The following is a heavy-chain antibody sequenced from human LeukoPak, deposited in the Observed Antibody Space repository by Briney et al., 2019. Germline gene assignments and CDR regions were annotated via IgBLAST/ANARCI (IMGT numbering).Heavy chain of an antibody. CDR1: GGSTSSYY. CDR2: IYTSGST. D-gene: IGHD3-22*01. J-gene: IGHJ4*02. V-gene: IGHV4-4*07. Sequence: SETLSLTCTVSGGSTSSYYWSWIRQPAGKGLEWIGRIYTSGSTNYNPSLKSRVTMSVDTSKNQFSLKLSSVTAADTAVYYCARGYDSSGYYGLMPFDYWGQGTLVTVSS. CDR3: ARGYDSSGYYGLMPFDY.